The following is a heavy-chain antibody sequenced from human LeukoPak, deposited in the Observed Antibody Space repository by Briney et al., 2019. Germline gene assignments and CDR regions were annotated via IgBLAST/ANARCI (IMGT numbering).Heavy chain of an antibody. D-gene: IGHD4-17*01. Sequence: GGSLRLSCAASGFTFSAYGMHWVRQAPGKGLEWVAIIWYDGTNKYYTDSVKGRFTISRDNSKNTLYLQMNSLRAEDTAVYYCAKKAGNDYGDQNWFDPWGQGTLVTASS. J-gene: IGHJ5*02. V-gene: IGHV3-33*06. CDR2: IWYDGTNK. CDR1: GFTFSAYG. CDR3: AKKAGNDYGDQNWFDP.